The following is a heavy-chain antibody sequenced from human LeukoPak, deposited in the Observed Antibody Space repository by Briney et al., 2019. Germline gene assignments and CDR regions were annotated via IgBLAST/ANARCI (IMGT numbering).Heavy chain of an antibody. CDR3: ARGTTGTTFYYYYYMDV. Sequence: SETLSLTRTVSGGSISGYFWSWIRQPPGKGLEWIGEINHSGSTNYNPSLKSRVTISVDTSKNQFSLKLSSVTAADTAVYYCARGTTGTTFYYYYYMDVWGKGTTVTVSS. CDR1: GGSISGYF. J-gene: IGHJ6*03. CDR2: INHSGST. V-gene: IGHV4-34*01. D-gene: IGHD1-1*01.